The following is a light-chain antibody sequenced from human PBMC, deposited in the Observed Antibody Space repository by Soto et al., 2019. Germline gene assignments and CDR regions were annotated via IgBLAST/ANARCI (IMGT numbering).Light chain of an antibody. CDR1: SSNIGTGYA. Sequence: QSVLTQPPSVSGAPGQRVTISCTGSSSNIGTGYAVNGYQQLPGTTPKLLIYGNNNRPSGVPDRFSGTKSGTSASLAITGHQAEDDADYYLQSYSSVMSYIFGTGTKLTVL. CDR2: GNN. J-gene: IGLJ1*01. CDR3: QSYSSVMSYI. V-gene: IGLV1-40*01.